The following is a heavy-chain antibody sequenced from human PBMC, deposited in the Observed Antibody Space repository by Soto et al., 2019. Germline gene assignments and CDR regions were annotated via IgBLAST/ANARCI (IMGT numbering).Heavy chain of an antibody. D-gene: IGHD2-15*01. CDR2: IYHSGST. Sequence: SETLSLTCAVSSGSISSSNWWSWVRQPPGKGLEWIGEIYHSGSTNYNPSLKSRVTISVDKSKNQFSLKLSSVTAADTAVYYCARLKAEYCSGGSCYSPYYYYYMDVWGKGTTVTVSS. CDR3: ARLKAEYCSGGSCYSPYYYYYMDV. V-gene: IGHV4-4*02. CDR1: SGSISSSNW. J-gene: IGHJ6*03.